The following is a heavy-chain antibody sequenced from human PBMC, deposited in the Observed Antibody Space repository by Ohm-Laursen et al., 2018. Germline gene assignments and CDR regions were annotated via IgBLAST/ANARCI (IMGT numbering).Heavy chain of an antibody. Sequence: SLRLSCAASGFSFSADWMYWVRQAPGKGLEWVANIKQDGSEKYYVDSVKGRFTISRDNAKNSLYLQMNSLRADDTAVYYCVRGAYASWGQGTLVTVSS. CDR3: VRGAYAS. CDR2: IKQDGSEK. J-gene: IGHJ5*02. CDR1: GFSFSADW. V-gene: IGHV3-7*01. D-gene: IGHD3-16*01.